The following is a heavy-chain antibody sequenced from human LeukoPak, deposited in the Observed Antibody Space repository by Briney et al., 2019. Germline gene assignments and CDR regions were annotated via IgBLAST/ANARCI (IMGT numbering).Heavy chain of an antibody. Sequence: SETLSLTCTVSGYSISSGYYWGWIRQPPGKGLEWIGSIYHSGSTYYNPSLKSRVTISVDRSKNQCSLKLSSVTAADTAVYYCASQVGATGAFDIWGQGTMVTVSS. CDR2: IYHSGST. V-gene: IGHV4-38-2*02. D-gene: IGHD1-26*01. CDR3: ASQVGATGAFDI. CDR1: GYSISSGYY. J-gene: IGHJ3*02.